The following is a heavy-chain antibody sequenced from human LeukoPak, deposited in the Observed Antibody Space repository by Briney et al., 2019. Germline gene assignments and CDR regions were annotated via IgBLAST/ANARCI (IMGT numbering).Heavy chain of an antibody. CDR3: ARVPYSGSYYNSWFDS. CDR2: IKSDETT. D-gene: IGHD3-10*01. J-gene: IGHJ5*01. Sequence: GGSLSLSCAASGFTVSSNYMSWVRQAPGKGLVWVSRIKSDETTTYADSVRGRFTISRDNAKNTLYLQMNSLRAEDTAVYYCARVPYSGSYYNSWFDSWGHGTLVTVSS. V-gene: IGHV3-74*03. CDR1: GFTVSSNY.